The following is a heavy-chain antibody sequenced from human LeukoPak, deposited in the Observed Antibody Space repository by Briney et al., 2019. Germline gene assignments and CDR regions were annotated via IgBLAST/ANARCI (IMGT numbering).Heavy chain of an antibody. D-gene: IGHD3-10*01. V-gene: IGHV4-34*01. CDR3: ARLTKIIRLRGAPGGFDP. Sequence: PSETLSLTCAVYGVSFNGYYWSWIRQPPGKGLEWIGEINHSGSTSYNPALKSRVTISVDTSKNQFSLKLSSVTAADTAVYYCARLTKIIRLRGAPGGFDPWGQGTLVTVSS. CDR2: INHSGST. J-gene: IGHJ5*02. CDR1: GVSFNGYY.